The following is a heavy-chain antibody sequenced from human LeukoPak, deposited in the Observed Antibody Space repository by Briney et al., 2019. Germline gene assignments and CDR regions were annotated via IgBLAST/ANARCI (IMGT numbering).Heavy chain of an antibody. J-gene: IGHJ4*02. CDR2: ISSRSSNI. Sequence: GGSLRLSCAASGFSFNTYSMNWVRQAPGKGLEWVSYISSRSSNIYYADSVKGRFTISRDNAKNSLYLQMNSLRAEDTAVYYCARGGLYSSGWDFDYWGQGTLVTVSS. CDR1: GFSFNTYS. CDR3: ARGGLYSSGWDFDY. D-gene: IGHD6-19*01. V-gene: IGHV3-48*04.